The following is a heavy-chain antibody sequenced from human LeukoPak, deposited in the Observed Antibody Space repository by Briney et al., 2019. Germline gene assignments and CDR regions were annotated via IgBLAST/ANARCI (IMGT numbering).Heavy chain of an antibody. CDR2: ISGSGGST. CDR1: GFTFSIYT. Sequence: PGGSLRLSCSGSGFTFSIYTINWVRQAPGKGLEWVSAISGSGGSTYYADSVKGRFTISRDNSKNTLYLQMNSLRAEDTAVYYCAKDRYCSGGSCYSEDYWGQGTLVTVSS. V-gene: IGHV3-23*01. CDR3: AKDRYCSGGSCYSEDY. J-gene: IGHJ4*02. D-gene: IGHD2-15*01.